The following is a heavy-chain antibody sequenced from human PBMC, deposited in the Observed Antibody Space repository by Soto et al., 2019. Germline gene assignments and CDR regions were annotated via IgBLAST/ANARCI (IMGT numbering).Heavy chain of an antibody. CDR2: INAGNGNT. CDR3: ARSIVVVTALDY. J-gene: IGHJ4*02. D-gene: IGHD2-21*02. CDR1: GYTFTSYG. V-gene: IGHV1-3*01. Sequence: GASVKVSCEASGYTFTSYGMDWVRPAPGQRLEWMGWINAGNGNTKYSQKFQGRVTITRDTSASTAYMELSSLRSEDTAVYYCARSIVVVTALDYWGQGTLVTVSS.